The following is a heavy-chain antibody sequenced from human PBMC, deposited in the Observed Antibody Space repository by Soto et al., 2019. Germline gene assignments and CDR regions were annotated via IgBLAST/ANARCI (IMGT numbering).Heavy chain of an antibody. Sequence: ASVKVSCKASGYTFTSYAMHWVRQAPGQRLEWMGWINAGNGNTKYSQKFQGRVTITRDTSASTAYMELSSLRDEDTAVYYCAREAIAVLNWFDPWGQGTLVTVSS. V-gene: IGHV1-3*01. CDR2: INAGNGNT. CDR1: GYTFTSYA. CDR3: AREAIAVLNWFDP. J-gene: IGHJ5*02. D-gene: IGHD6-19*01.